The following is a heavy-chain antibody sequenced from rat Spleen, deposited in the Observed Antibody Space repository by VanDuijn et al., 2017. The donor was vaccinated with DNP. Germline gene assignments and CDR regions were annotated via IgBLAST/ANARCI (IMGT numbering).Heavy chain of an antibody. CDR1: GFTFSNSD. CDR2: ISTSGGST. V-gene: IGHV5-25*01. CDR3: ATGGYYGLAYYFHY. Sequence: EVQLVESGGGLVQPGRSMKLSCAASGFTFSNSDMAWVRQAPTKGLEWVASISTSGGSTYYRYSVKGRFTISRDNAKSTLYLPMDSLSSEDTATYYCATGGYYGLAYYFHYWGQGVIVTVSS. J-gene: IGHJ2*01. D-gene: IGHD1-6*01.